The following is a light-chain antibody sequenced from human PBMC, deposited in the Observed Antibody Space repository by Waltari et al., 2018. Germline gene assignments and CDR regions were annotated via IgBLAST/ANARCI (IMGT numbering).Light chain of an antibody. CDR2: VNSDGSH. CDR1: RGPRTNV. Sequence: QLVLPQSPSASASLGASVKLTCTLSRGPRTNVLASLPKRPEEGPRYLMKVNSDGSHNKGDEIPDRFSGSSSGAERYLTISSLQSEDEADYYCQTGGHGTWVFGGGTKLTVL. CDR3: QTGGHGTWV. V-gene: IGLV4-69*01. J-gene: IGLJ3*02.